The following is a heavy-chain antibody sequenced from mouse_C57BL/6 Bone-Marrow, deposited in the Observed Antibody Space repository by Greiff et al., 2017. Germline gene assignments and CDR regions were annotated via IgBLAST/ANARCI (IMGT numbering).Heavy chain of an antibody. CDR1: GYTFTSYG. Sequence: VQLQESGAELARPGASVKLSCKASGYTFTSYGISWVKQRTGQGLEWIGEIYPRSGNTYYNEKFKGKATRTADKSSSTAYMELRSLTSEDSAVYFCARSRRDYYYGSSHYFDYWGQGTTLTVSS. CDR2: IYPRSGNT. D-gene: IGHD1-1*01. V-gene: IGHV1-81*01. J-gene: IGHJ2*01. CDR3: ARSRRDYYYGSSHYFDY.